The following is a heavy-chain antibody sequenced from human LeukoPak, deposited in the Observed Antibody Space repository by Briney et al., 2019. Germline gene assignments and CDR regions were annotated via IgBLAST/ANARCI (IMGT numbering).Heavy chain of an antibody. D-gene: IGHD3-10*01. CDR3: ARDARVLLWFGELFDY. V-gene: IGHV1-18*04. CDR2: ISAYNDNT. Sequence: ASVKVSCKASGYTFTSYGISWVRQAPGQGLEWMGWISAYNDNTNYAQKLQGRVTMTTDTSTSTAYMELRSLRSDDTAVYYCARDARVLLWFGELFDYWGQGTLVTVSS. CDR1: GYTFTSYG. J-gene: IGHJ4*02.